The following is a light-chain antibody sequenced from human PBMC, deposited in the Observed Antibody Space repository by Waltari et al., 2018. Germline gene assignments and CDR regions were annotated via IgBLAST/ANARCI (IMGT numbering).Light chain of an antibody. CDR3: QKYNSAPRT. CDR1: RGIGNY. Sequence: IQMTQSPSSLSASVGDRVTITCRASRGIGNYLAWYQQKPGEVPKLLIYSASTLEGGVPSRFRGSGSGTEFTLTISSLQPEDVAIYYCQKYNSAPRTFGQGTKVELK. J-gene: IGKJ1*01. V-gene: IGKV1-27*01. CDR2: SAS.